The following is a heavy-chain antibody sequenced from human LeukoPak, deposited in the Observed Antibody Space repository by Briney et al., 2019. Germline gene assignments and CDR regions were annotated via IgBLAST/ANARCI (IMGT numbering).Heavy chain of an antibody. CDR1: GDTLTELS. CDR3: AAEGQRLLGY. D-gene: IGHD3-10*01. Sequence: RASVKVSCKVYGDTLTELSTHWVRQAPGKGLEWMGGFDPEHGEAIYAQTFQGRITMTEDTSTDTAYMELSSLTSDDTAVYYCAAEGQRLLGYRGQGTLVTVSS. CDR2: FDPEHGEA. V-gene: IGHV1-24*01. J-gene: IGHJ4*02.